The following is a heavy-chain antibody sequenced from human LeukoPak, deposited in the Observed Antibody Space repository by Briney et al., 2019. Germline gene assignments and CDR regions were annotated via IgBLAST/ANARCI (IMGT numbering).Heavy chain of an antibody. J-gene: IGHJ4*02. CDR2: ISGSGGST. Sequence: GGSLRLSCAASRFTFSNYAMTWVRQAPGKGLEWVSAISGSGGSTYYPDSVRGRFTISRDNSKNTLYLQIDSLRAEDTALYYCARTLVGATSGPDYYFDSWGQGTLVTVSS. V-gene: IGHV3-23*01. CDR1: RFTFSNYA. CDR3: ARTLVGATSGPDYYFDS. D-gene: IGHD1-26*01.